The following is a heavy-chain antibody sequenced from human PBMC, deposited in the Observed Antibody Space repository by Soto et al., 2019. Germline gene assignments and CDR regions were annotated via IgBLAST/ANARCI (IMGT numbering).Heavy chain of an antibody. J-gene: IGHJ6*02. D-gene: IGHD3-16*01. Sequence: GGSLRLSCVASGFTFSNYEMHWVRQAPEKGLEWISYISSSGMTTFYADSVRGRFTMSRDNAKNSLYLEMNRVRPEDTGVYYCAMWGSGYPLYDYGMGAWGQGNTVTVS. CDR1: GFTFSNYE. CDR2: ISSSGMTT. V-gene: IGHV3-48*03. CDR3: AMWGSGYPLYDYGMGA.